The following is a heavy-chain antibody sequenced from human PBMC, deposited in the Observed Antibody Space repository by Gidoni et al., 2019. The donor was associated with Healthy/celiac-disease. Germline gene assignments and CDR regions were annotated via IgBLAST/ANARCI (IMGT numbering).Heavy chain of an antibody. Sequence: EVQLLESGGGLVQPGGSLRLSCAASGFTFSSYAMSCVRQAPGKGLAWVSAISVSGGSTYYADSVKGRFTISRDNSKNTLYLQMNSLRAEDTAVYYCATKSGERDIVVVPAALSPNWDVWGQGTTVTVSS. CDR2: ISVSGGST. J-gene: IGHJ6*02. CDR1: GFTFSSYA. CDR3: ATKSGERDIVVVPAALSPNWDV. D-gene: IGHD2-2*01. V-gene: IGHV3-23*01.